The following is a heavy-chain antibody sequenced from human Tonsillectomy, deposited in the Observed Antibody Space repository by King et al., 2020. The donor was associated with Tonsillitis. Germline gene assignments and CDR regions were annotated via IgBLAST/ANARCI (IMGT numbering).Heavy chain of an antibody. CDR2: IDPYDSDA. V-gene: IGHV5-51*01. Sequence: VQLVESGAVVKKPGESLKISCKATGYTFTSHWIAWVRQVPGKGLEWMGIIDPYDSDAKYSPSFEGQVILSVDRSVSTAYLQWSSLKTSDTAMYFCARPPTKSGKALSGALEFWGRGTKLTVSS. D-gene: IGHD5-12*01. CDR3: ARPPTKSGKALSGALEF. J-gene: IGHJ3*01. CDR1: GYTFTSHW.